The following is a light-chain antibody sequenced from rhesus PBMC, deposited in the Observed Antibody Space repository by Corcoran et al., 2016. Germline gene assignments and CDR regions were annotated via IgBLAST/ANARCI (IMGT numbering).Light chain of an antibody. V-gene: IGKV1-66*01. Sequence: DIQMTQSPSSLSASVGDRVTNTCRASQGSNHYLSWYQQKPGKAPKPLFYMASSLETGVPSRFSGSGSGTDYTLTLISLQPEDIATYYCQQYNNSPYSFGQGTKVEIK. CDR1: QGSNHY. CDR2: MAS. CDR3: QQYNNSPYS. J-gene: IGKJ2*01.